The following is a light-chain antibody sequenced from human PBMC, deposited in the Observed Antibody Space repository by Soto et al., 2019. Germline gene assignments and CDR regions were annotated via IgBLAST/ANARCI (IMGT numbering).Light chain of an antibody. CDR1: TGTVTSGQY. J-gene: IGLJ3*02. V-gene: IGLV7-46*01. Sequence: QAAVTQEPSMTVSPGGTVTLTCGSSTGTVTSGQYPYWFQQKPGQAPRPLIYDTSDKYAWTPARFSGSLLGGKAALTLSGAQAEDEADYYCLLMFSGGKVFGAGTKLTVL. CDR2: DTS. CDR3: LLMFSGGKV.